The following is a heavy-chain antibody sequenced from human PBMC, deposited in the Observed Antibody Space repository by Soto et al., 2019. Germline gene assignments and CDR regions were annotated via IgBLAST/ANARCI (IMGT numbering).Heavy chain of an antibody. CDR3: ARVGFASAWYRQYYFDY. D-gene: IGHD6-19*01. CDR1: GFTFSDYY. Sequence: GGSLRLSCVASGFTFSDYYMDWIRQAPGKGLEWVSYISGPGTTTHYADSVKGRFTISRDNAKNSLYLQMDSLRAEDTAVYYCARVGFASAWYRQYYFDYWGQGALVTV. V-gene: IGHV3-11*01. J-gene: IGHJ4*02. CDR2: ISGPGTTT.